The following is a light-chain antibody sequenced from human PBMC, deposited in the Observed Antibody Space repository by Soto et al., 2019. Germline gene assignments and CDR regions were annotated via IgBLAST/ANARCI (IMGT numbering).Light chain of an antibody. J-gene: IGKJ1*01. V-gene: IGKV3-20*01. CDR2: AAS. CDR1: QGLSRDY. CDR3: QHYNKSPWT. Sequence: IVLTQSRDTLSLSPGERAALSSMSSQGLSRDYLAWYQQKPGQAPRLLIYAASNRATEIPDRFSASGSGTDFTLIISRLEPEDFAVYYCQHYNKSPWTFGQGTKVDIK.